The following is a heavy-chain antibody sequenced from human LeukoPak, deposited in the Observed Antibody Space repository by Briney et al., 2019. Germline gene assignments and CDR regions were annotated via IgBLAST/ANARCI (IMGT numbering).Heavy chain of an antibody. D-gene: IGHD3-10*01. V-gene: IGHV3-30*02. J-gene: IGHJ4*02. Sequence: PGGSLRLSCAASGFTFSSYGMHWVRQAPGKGLEWVAFIRYDGSNKYYADSVKGRFTISRDNSKNTLYLQMNSLRAEDTAVYYCASQHYYGSGSYYRYWGQGTLATVSS. CDR2: IRYDGSNK. CDR1: GFTFSSYG. CDR3: ASQHYYGSGSYYRY.